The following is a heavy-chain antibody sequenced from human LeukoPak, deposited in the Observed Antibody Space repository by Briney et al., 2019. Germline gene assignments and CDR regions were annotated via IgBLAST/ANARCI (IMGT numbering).Heavy chain of an antibody. Sequence: GASVKVSCKASGYTFTSHDINWVRQATGQGLEWMGWMNPDNGNTGYAQKFQGRVTITADESTSTAYMELSSLRSEDTAVYYCATFEYSSSSVASWFDPWGQGTLVTVSS. CDR3: ATFEYSSSSVASWFDP. J-gene: IGHJ5*02. V-gene: IGHV1-8*01. CDR2: MNPDNGNT. D-gene: IGHD6-6*01. CDR1: GYTFTSHD.